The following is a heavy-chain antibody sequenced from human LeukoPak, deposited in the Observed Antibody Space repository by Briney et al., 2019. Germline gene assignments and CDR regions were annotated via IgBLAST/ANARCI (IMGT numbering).Heavy chain of an antibody. Sequence: SETLSLTCTVSGGSISSYYWSWIRQPPGKGLEWIGYIYYSGSTNYNPSLKGRVTISVDTSKNQFSLKLSSVTAADTAVYYCAGAASYYYDSSGWDAFDIWGQGTMVTVSS. CDR1: GGSISSYY. CDR3: AGAASYYYDSSGWDAFDI. J-gene: IGHJ3*02. V-gene: IGHV4-59*01. CDR2: IYYSGST. D-gene: IGHD3-22*01.